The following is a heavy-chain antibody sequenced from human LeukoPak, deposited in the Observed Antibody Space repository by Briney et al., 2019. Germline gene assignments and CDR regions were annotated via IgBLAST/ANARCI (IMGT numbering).Heavy chain of an antibody. CDR1: GFTFSTYG. V-gene: IGHV3-30*18. Sequence: PGGSLRLSCAASGFTFSTYGMHWVRQAPGKGLEWVATISYDGSNKNYADSVKGRFTISRDNSRNTLYLQMNSLRPEDTAVYYCAKDWGNYFASGSSYLDYWGQGTLDTVSS. CDR3: AKDWGNYFASGSSYLDY. CDR2: ISYDGSNK. D-gene: IGHD3-10*01. J-gene: IGHJ4*02.